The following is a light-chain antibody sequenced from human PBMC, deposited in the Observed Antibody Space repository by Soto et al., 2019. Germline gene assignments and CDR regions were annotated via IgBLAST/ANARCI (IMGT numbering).Light chain of an antibody. J-gene: IGLJ3*02. CDR2: DDS. Sequence: QSALTQPASVSGSPGQSITISCTGTSSDVGGYNYVSWYQQQPGKAPKLLIYDDSNRPSGVSDRFSGSKSGNTASLTISGLQAEDEADYYCSSYTSSSTLVFGGGTKLTVL. V-gene: IGLV2-14*03. CDR1: SSDVGGYNY. CDR3: SSYTSSSTLV.